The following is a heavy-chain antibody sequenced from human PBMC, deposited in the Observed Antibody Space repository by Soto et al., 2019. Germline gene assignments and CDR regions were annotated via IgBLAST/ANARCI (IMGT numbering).Heavy chain of an antibody. CDR1: GGSVSSYF. CDR2: IYYSGST. J-gene: IGHJ3*02. Sequence: SETLSLTCSVSGGSVSSYFWSWVRQPPGKGLEWIAYIYYSGSTNYNPFLKSRVTISVDAPKNQFSLRLRSVTAADTAVYYCARLGGITMVGGVLTAFDIWGQGTMVTVSS. D-gene: IGHD3-10*01. CDR3: ARLGGITMVGGVLTAFDI. V-gene: IGHV4-59*08.